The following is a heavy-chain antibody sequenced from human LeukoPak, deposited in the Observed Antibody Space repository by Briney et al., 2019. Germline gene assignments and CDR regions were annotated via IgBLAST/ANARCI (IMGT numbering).Heavy chain of an antibody. D-gene: IGHD1-1*01. Sequence: GGSLRLSCAASGFTFSDYDMHWVRQATGEGLEWVSAIGTAGDTYYTGSVKGRFTVSRENAKNSLYLQMNSLRAGDTAVYYCARVAKERVGGVYYFDYWGQGTLVTVSS. CDR3: ARVAKERVGGVYYFDY. CDR1: GFTFSDYD. CDR2: IGTAGDT. J-gene: IGHJ4*02. V-gene: IGHV3-13*01.